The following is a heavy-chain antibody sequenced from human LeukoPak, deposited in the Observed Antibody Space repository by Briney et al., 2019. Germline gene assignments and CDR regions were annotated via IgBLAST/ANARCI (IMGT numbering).Heavy chain of an antibody. CDR2: IYYSGST. Sequence: SETLSLTCAVYGGSFSGYYWSWIRQPPGKGLEWIGYIYYSGSTNYNPSLKSRVTISVDTSKNQFSLKLSSVTAADTAVYYCARGGQRLIPTDYWGQGTLVTVSS. CDR3: ARGGQRLIPTDY. V-gene: IGHV4-59*01. J-gene: IGHJ4*02. D-gene: IGHD6-19*01. CDR1: GGSFSGYY.